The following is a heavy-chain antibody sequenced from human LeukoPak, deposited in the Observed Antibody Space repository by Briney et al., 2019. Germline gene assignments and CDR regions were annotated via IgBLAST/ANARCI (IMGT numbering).Heavy chain of an antibody. Sequence: GGSLRLSCAASGFTFDDYGMTWVRQAPGKGLEWVSGINWNGGSTSSADSVEGRFTISRDNAKNSLYLQMNSLTAEDTVLYYCARVSYSTNTGSYEGYFDYWGQGTLVTVSS. CDR3: ARVSYSTNTGSYEGYFDY. J-gene: IGHJ4*02. CDR1: GFTFDDYG. D-gene: IGHD1-26*01. V-gene: IGHV3-20*04. CDR2: INWNGGST.